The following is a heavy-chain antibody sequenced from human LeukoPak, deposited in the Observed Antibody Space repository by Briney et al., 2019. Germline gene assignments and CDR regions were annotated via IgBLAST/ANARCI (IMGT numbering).Heavy chain of an antibody. D-gene: IGHD3-9*01. Sequence: SETLSLTCTVSGGSISSYYWSWIRQPPGKGLEWIGYIYYSGSTNYNPSLKSRVTISVDTSKNQFSLKLSSVTAADTAVYYCARVSDYDILTGYWGAFDIWGQGTMVTVSS. CDR3: ARVSDYDILTGYWGAFDI. V-gene: IGHV4-59*01. CDR1: GGSISSYY. CDR2: IYYSGST. J-gene: IGHJ3*02.